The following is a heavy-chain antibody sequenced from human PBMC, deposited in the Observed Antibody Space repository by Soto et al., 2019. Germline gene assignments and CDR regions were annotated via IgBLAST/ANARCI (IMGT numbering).Heavy chain of an antibody. J-gene: IGHJ3*02. CDR2: IGIGSGDST. D-gene: IGHD4-17*01. Sequence: GGSLRLSCVASGFTFSTYAISWGRQAPGKGLEWVSAIGIGSGDSTYYADSVKGRFTISRDNSMNTLFMQMNSLRTQDAAVYYCAHPRGYGVFDAYDIWGQGAMVTVSS. CDR1: GFTFSTYA. V-gene: IGHV3-23*01. CDR3: AHPRGYGVFDAYDI.